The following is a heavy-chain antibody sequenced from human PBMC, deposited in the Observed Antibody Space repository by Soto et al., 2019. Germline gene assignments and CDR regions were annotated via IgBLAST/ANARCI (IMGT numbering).Heavy chain of an antibody. CDR3: ARFQGYSSSWFHY. J-gene: IGHJ4*02. CDR1: GGTFCSHG. Sequence: QVQLVQSGAEVKKPGSSVKVSCKAPGGTFCSHGISWVRQAPGQGLEWVGGIIPLFRTANHAPKFQGRVTITADESTSTAYMELSSLTSDDTAVYYCARFQGYSSSWFHYWGQGTLVTVSS. D-gene: IGHD6-13*01. CDR2: IIPLFRTA. V-gene: IGHV1-69*01.